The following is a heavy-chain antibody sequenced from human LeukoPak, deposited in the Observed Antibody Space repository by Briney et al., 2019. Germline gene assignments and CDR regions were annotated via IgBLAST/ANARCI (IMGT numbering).Heavy chain of an antibody. CDR3: ANNGVVTAHGMDV. CDR2: IIPILGIA. J-gene: IGHJ6*02. CDR1: RGTVSSYA. Sequence: GSLGRPSCKAARGTVSSYAISSVRQAASHRGEGMGRIIPILGIAHYAETFQGSITIAADKSTSTAYLELSSLRAEDTAVYYCANNGVVTAHGMDVCGQGTTVTVSS. D-gene: IGHD2-21*02. V-gene: IGHV1-69*04.